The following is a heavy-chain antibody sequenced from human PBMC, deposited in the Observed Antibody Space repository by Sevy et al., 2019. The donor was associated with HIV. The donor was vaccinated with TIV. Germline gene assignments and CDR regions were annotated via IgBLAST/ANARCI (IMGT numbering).Heavy chain of an antibody. Sequence: ASVKVSCRTSGYTFTDYDIHWVRQATGHGLEWMGWVNPNSGETGYEQKFQGRVTMTRSTSISTAYLEVRRLTADDTAVYFCARDLGGVTSGFDFWGQGTLVTVSS. D-gene: IGHD3-16*01. CDR3: ARDLGGVTSGFDF. J-gene: IGHJ4*02. CDR2: VNPNSGET. V-gene: IGHV1-8*01. CDR1: GYTFTDYD.